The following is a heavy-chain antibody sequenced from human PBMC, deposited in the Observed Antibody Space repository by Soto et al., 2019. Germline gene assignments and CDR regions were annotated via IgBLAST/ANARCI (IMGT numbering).Heavy chain of an antibody. J-gene: IGHJ6*02. CDR3: ARSLTEGYCTITGCYTRPLYGMDV. Sequence: QEQLVQSGAEVKKPGASVKVSCKASGYTFSGYYIHWLRQAPGQGLEWMGWINPNSGGTNYAQKFQGRVTVTRDTPTSTAYMELSRLTSDDTAVYYCARSLTEGYCTITGCYTRPLYGMDVWGQGTTVTVFS. CDR2: INPNSGGT. CDR1: GYTFSGYY. D-gene: IGHD2-2*02. V-gene: IGHV1-2*02.